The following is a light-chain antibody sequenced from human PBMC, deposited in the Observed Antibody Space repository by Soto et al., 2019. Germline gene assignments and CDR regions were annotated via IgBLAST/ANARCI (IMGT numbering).Light chain of an antibody. J-gene: IGKJ1*01. Sequence: DLQMTHSPSTLSASVGERVTITCRASQSISSWLAWYQQKPGKAPKILIYKRSSLQSGVPSRFSGSGSGTEFTLTISSMKPDDFATYYCQQYQSYSTFGQGTKVDIK. V-gene: IGKV1-5*03. CDR1: QSISSW. CDR3: QQYQSYST. CDR2: KRS.